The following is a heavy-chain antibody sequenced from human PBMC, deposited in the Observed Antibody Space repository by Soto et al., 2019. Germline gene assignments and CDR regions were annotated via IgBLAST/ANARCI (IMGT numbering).Heavy chain of an antibody. J-gene: IGHJ4*02. V-gene: IGHV4-31*03. CDR3: TREGVVNAHSDY. D-gene: IGHD2-21*01. Sequence: QVQLQESGPGLVRPSQTLSLTCTFSGGSVGSGGYYWTWVRQHPGTGLEWIGYVSYSGSTYYNPSLKSRVTISVDRSKNQFYLRLSSVTAADTAVYYCTREGVVNAHSDYWGRGTLVTVSS. CDR2: VSYSGST. CDR1: GGSVGSGGYY.